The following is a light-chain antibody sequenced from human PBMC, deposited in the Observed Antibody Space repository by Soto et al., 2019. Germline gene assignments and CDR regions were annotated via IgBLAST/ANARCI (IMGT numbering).Light chain of an antibody. Sequence: QSALTQPASVSGSPGQSITISCTGTSSDVGSYNLVSWYQQHPGKAPKLMIYEDNKRPSGVSNRFSGSKSGNMASLTISGLQAEDEADYFCCSYAGSSTPSVFGTGTQLTVL. CDR2: EDN. CDR1: SSDVGSYNL. J-gene: IGLJ6*01. V-gene: IGLV2-23*01. CDR3: CSYAGSSTPSV.